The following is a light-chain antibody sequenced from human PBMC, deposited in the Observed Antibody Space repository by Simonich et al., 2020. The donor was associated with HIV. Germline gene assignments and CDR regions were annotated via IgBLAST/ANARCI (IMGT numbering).Light chain of an antibody. J-gene: IGKJ2*01. V-gene: IGKV3-15*01. Sequence: EIVMTQSPATLSVSPGERATLSCRASQSVSSNLAWYQQNPAQAPRLLIYGASTRATGIPARFSGSGSGTEFTLTISRLQSEDFAVYYCQQYNNWPPVTFGQGTKLEIK. CDR2: GAS. CDR1: QSVSSN. CDR3: QQYNNWPPVT.